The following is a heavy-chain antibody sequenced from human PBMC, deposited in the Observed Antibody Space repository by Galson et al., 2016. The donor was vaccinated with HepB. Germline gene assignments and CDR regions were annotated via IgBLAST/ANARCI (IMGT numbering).Heavy chain of an antibody. J-gene: IGHJ5*02. D-gene: IGHD3-3*01. Sequence: SLRLSCAASGFTFSSSGMHWVRQAPGKGLEWMAVIWYDGSNKYYADSVKGRFTISRDNSKNTLYLQMNSLRAEDTAVYYCARGPPFWSTPGWFDPWGQGTLVTVSS. CDR2: IWYDGSNK. CDR3: ARGPPFWSTPGWFDP. V-gene: IGHV3-33*01. CDR1: GFTFSSSG.